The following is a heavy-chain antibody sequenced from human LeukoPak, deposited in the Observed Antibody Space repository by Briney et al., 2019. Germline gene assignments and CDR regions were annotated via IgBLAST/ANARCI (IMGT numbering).Heavy chain of an antibody. CDR3: ARDNPGPLSHLWFGELYFGAFDI. D-gene: IGHD3-10*01. V-gene: IGHV4-4*07. CDR1: GGSISSYD. Sequence: SETLSLTCTISGGSISSYDWSWIRQPAGKGLEWIGRIYTRGSSNYNPSLKSRVTISVDTSKNQFSLKLSSVPAADTAVYYCARDNPGPLSHLWFGELYFGAFDIWGQGTMVTVSS. J-gene: IGHJ3*02. CDR2: IYTRGSS.